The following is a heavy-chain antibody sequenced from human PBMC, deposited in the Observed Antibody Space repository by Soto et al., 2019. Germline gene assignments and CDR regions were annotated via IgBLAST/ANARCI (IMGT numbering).Heavy chain of an antibody. CDR3: ARAKVVEWLPFFDY. V-gene: IGHV4-31*03. CDR1: GGSISSGGYY. J-gene: IGHJ4*02. CDR2: IYYRGST. D-gene: IGHD3-3*01. Sequence: QVQLQESCPGLVKPSQTLSLTCTVSGGSISSGGYYWSWIRQHPGKGLEWIGYIYYRGSTYYNPSLKSRVTISVDTSKNQFSLKLSSVTAADTAVYYCARAKVVEWLPFFDYWGQGTLVTVSS.